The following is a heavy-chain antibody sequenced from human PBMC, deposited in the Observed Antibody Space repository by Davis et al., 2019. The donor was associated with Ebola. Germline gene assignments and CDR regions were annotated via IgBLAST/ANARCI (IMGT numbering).Heavy chain of an antibody. Sequence: GESLKISCAASGFTFSSNSMNWVRQAPGKGLEWVSFISSSSNYIYYADSVKGRFTVSRDNAKNSLYLQIDSLGAGDTAVYYCARERVSCSGGSCYYSGLDVWGQGTTVTVSS. J-gene: IGHJ6*02. CDR2: ISSSSNYI. V-gene: IGHV3-21*04. D-gene: IGHD2-15*01. CDR3: ARERVSCSGGSCYYSGLDV. CDR1: GFTFSSNS.